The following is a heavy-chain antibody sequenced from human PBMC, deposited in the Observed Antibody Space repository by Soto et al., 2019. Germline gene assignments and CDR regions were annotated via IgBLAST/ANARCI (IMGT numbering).Heavy chain of an antibody. CDR3: AYRRGGRSTGGNYDD. CDR2: IFWIDAK. D-gene: IGHD2-15*01. CDR1: GFSFSTTGAG. V-gene: IGHV2-5*01. Sequence: QIALKESGPTLVKPSQTLTLTGTFSGFSFSTTGAGVGWIRQPPGKALEWLALIFWIDAKRYSPSLRRWLALIFWTATKRYSPSLRSRLTIIKDTSKNPVVLTMTNVDPVDTATYYCAYRRGGRSTGGNYDDWGQGTPVYFYS. J-gene: IGHJ4*02.